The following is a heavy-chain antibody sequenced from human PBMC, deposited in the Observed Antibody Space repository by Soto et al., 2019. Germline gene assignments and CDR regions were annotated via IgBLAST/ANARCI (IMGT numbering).Heavy chain of an antibody. CDR1: GGSISSYY. V-gene: IGHV4-59*08. D-gene: IGHD5-12*01. CDR3: ARRGKGAYGMLAFDV. CDR2: IYYNGNT. Sequence: SETLSLTCTVSGGSISSYYWNWIRQPPGKGLEWIGYIYYNGNTNYNPSLKSRVTISVDTSTNQFSLKLSSVTAADTAVYYCARRGKGAYGMLAFDVWGQGTTVTVSS. J-gene: IGHJ3*01.